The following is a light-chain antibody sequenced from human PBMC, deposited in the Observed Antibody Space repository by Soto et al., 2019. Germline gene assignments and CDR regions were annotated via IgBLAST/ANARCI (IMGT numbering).Light chain of an antibody. J-gene: IGKJ1*01. CDR2: GIS. CDR3: QQYGTSPQT. CDR1: QSVNSNY. Sequence: EMVMTQSPAILSVSPGESATLSCRASQSVNSNYLAWYQQHPGQPPRLLIYGISTRATGIPDRFSGSGSGTDFTLTISRLEPEDFAVYYCQQYGTSPQTFGQGTKVDIK. V-gene: IGKV3-20*01.